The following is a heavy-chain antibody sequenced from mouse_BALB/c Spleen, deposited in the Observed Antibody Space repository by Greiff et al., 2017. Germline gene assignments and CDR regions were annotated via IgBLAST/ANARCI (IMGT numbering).Heavy chain of an antibody. J-gene: IGHJ2*01. V-gene: IGHV5-17*02. D-gene: IGHD1-2*01. Sequence: EVMLVESGGGLVQPGGSRKLSCAASGFTFSSFGMHWVRQAPEKGLEWVAYISSGSSTIYYADTVKGRFTISRDNPKNTLFLQMTSLRSEDTAMYYCARGTTGTGYFDYWGQGTTLTVSS. CDR2: ISSGSSTI. CDR3: ARGTTGTGYFDY. CDR1: GFTFSSFG.